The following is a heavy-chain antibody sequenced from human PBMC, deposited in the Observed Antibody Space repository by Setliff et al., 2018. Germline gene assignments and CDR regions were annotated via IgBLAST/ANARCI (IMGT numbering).Heavy chain of an antibody. CDR3: ARQIALGDSSGYGTRSPRAALHY. D-gene: IGHD3-22*01. CDR2: INAGNGNT. Sequence: GASVKVSCKASGYTFTSYAVNWVRQAPGQGLEWMGWINAGNGNTKYSQKFQGRVTITRDTSASTAYMELSSLRSEDTAVYYCARQIALGDSSGYGTRSPRAALHYWGQGTLVTVSS. J-gene: IGHJ4*02. V-gene: IGHV1-3*01. CDR1: GYTFTSYA.